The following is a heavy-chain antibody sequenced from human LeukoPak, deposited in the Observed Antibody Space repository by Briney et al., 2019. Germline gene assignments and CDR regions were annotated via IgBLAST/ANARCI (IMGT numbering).Heavy chain of an antibody. CDR3: AKGLRDTSGWWGWFDP. V-gene: IGHV4-34*01. CDR2: INHSGDT. D-gene: IGHD6-19*01. CDR1: GGSFSGYY. Sequence: SETLSLTCAVYGGSFSGYYWSWIRQPPGKGLEWIGEINHSGDTNYNPSLKSRVIISVDTSKNQFSLKLTSVTAADTAVYYCAKGLRDTSGWWGWFDPWGQGTQVTVSS. J-gene: IGHJ5*02.